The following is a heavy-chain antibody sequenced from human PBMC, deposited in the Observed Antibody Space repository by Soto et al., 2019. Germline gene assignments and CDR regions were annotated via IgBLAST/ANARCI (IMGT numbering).Heavy chain of an antibody. CDR3: AKALPGELLPTCFDP. D-gene: IGHD1-26*01. Sequence: EVQLLESGGGLVQPGGSLRLSCAASGFTFSSYAMIWVRQAPGKGLEWVSVISGSGSSTYYVDSVKGRFTISRDNSKNTLYLQMNSLRVEDTALYYCAKALPGELLPTCFDPWGQGTLVTVSS. CDR2: ISGSGSST. V-gene: IGHV3-23*01. CDR1: GFTFSSYA. J-gene: IGHJ5*02.